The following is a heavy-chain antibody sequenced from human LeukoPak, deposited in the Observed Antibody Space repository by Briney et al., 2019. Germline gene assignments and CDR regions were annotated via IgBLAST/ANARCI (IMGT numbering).Heavy chain of an antibody. J-gene: IGHJ3*02. CDR3: ARERYYDGNAFDI. CDR1: RFTFSNYW. CDR2: ISSNGDNT. V-gene: IGHV3-64*01. Sequence: GGSLRLSCAASRFTFSNYWMHWVRQTPGKGLKYVSAISSNGDNTYYANSVEGRFIISRDNSKNTLYLQMGSLRAEDMAVYYCARERYYDGNAFDIWGQGTMVTVSS. D-gene: IGHD3-22*01.